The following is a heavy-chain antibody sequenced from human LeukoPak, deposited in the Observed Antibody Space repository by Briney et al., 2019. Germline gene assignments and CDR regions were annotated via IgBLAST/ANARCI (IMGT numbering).Heavy chain of an antibody. J-gene: IGHJ4*02. CDR3: ATEYYYDSSGYSLDY. CDR1: GFTFSGYW. V-gene: IGHV3-7*01. CDR2: IKQDGSEK. D-gene: IGHD3-22*01. Sequence: GDLRLSCAASGFTFSGYWMSWVRQAPGKGLEWVANIKQDGSEKYYVDSVKGRFTISRDNAKNSLYLQMNSLRAEDTAVYYCATEYYYDSSGYSLDYWGQGTLVTLSS.